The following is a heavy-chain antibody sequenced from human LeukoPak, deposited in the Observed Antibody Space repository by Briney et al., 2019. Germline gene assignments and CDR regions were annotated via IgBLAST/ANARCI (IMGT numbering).Heavy chain of an antibody. Sequence: GGSLRLSCAASGFTFRSYWMDWVRQAPGKGLEWVANIKGDESAKHQADSVKGRFTISRDNAQNLLYLQMSSLRGEDTAVYYCARDVGGSLDYWGQGTLVTVSS. D-gene: IGHD1-26*01. J-gene: IGHJ4*02. CDR1: GFTFRSYW. CDR2: IKGDESAK. CDR3: ARDVGGSLDY. V-gene: IGHV3-7*01.